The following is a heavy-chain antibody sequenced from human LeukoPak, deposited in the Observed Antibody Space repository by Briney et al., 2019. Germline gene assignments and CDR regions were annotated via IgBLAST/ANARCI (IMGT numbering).Heavy chain of an antibody. CDR1: GFTFSSYG. CDR2: ISYDGSNK. Sequence: GRSLRLSCAASGFTFSSYGMHWVRQAPGKGLEWVAVISYDGSNKYYADSVKGRFTISRDNSKNTLYLQMNSLRAEDTAVYYCAKDQGSGYYGSGPVGHWGQGALVTVSS. CDR3: AKDQGSGYYGSGPVGH. V-gene: IGHV3-30*18. D-gene: IGHD3-10*01. J-gene: IGHJ4*02.